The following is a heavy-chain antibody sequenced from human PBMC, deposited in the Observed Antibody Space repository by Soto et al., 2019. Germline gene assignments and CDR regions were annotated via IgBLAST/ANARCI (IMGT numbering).Heavy chain of an antibody. V-gene: IGHV1-69*13. CDR3: ARFGMTDYGMDV. D-gene: IGHD1-1*01. Sequence: SVKVSCKASGGTFSSYAISWVRQAPGQGLEWMGGIIPIFGTANYAQKFQGRVAITADESTSTAYMELSSLRSEDTAVYYCARFGMTDYGMDVWGQGTTVTVSS. J-gene: IGHJ6*02. CDR2: IIPIFGTA. CDR1: GGTFSSYA.